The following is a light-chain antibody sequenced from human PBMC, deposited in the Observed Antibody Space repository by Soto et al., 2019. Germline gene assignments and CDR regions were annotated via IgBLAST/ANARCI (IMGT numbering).Light chain of an antibody. Sequence: EIVMTQSPGTLSVSPGERVTLSCRASQSVSSKVAWYKQKPGKAPRLLIFTASLRATGVPARFSGSGSGTEFTLTISSLQSEDFAVYWCQQYYNWPLEYTFGQGTKLEI. CDR1: QSVSSK. V-gene: IGKV3-15*01. CDR2: TAS. CDR3: QQYYNWPLEYT. J-gene: IGKJ2*01.